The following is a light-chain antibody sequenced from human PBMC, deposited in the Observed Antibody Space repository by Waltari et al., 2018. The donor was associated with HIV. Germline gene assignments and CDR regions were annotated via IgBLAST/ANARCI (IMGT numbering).Light chain of an antibody. V-gene: IGKV3-20*01. CDR2: GAS. Sequence: EIVLTQSPGPLSLSPGARATLSCRASQSVRSASLAWYQQKPGQAPRLLIFGASSRAPGIPDSFSGSGAVTDFILTISRLEPEDCAVYYCQQYAASPLTFGGGTRVEIK. CDR3: QQYAASPLT. J-gene: IGKJ4*01. CDR1: QSVRSAS.